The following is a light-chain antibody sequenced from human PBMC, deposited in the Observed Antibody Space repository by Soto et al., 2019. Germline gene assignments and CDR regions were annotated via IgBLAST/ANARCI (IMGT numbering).Light chain of an antibody. V-gene: IGKV1-5*03. CDR3: QHYDIYSET. J-gene: IGKJ1*01. Sequence: DIQMTQSPSTLSASVGEKVTITCRASQRISSWLAWYRQKPGKAPKILIYKASILESGVPSRFSGSGSGTEFTLTISSLQPDDFATYYCQHYDIYSETFGQGTKVDIK. CDR2: KAS. CDR1: QRISSW.